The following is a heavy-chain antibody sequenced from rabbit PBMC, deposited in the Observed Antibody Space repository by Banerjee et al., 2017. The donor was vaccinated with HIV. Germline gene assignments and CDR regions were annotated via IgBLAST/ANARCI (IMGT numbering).Heavy chain of an antibody. CDR1: GFSFSSGLP. CDR2: VDTGDGTT. CDR3: ARSPGYAGYGYPL. D-gene: IGHD7-1*01. V-gene: IGHV1S40*01. J-gene: IGHJ4*01. Sequence: VESGGGLVKPGASLTLTCKASGFSFSSGLPMCWVRQAPGKGLEWIASVDTGDGTTYYASWVNGRFTISKTSSTTVTLQMTSLTAADTATYFCARSPGYAGYGYPLWGPGTLVTVS.